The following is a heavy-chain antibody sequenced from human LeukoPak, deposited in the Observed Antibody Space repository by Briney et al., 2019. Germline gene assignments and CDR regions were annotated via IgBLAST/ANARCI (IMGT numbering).Heavy chain of an antibody. CDR1: GFTFSDYY. CDR3: TTSYLNGWLQLAIFDY. J-gene: IGHJ4*02. D-gene: IGHD5-24*01. V-gene: IGHV3-15*01. CDR2: IKSKTDGGTT. Sequence: GGSLRLSCAASGFTFSDYYMSWFPQAPGKGLEWVGRIKSKTDGGTTDYAAPVKGRFTISRDDPKNTLYLQMNSLKTEDTAVYYCTTSYLNGWLQLAIFDYWGQGTLVTVSS.